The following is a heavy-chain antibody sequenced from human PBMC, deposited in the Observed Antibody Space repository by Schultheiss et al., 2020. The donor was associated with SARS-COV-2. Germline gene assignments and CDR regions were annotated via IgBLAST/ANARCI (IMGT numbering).Heavy chain of an antibody. CDR2: IYYSGST. CDR1: GGSISSYY. D-gene: IGHD5-18*01. Sequence: SQTLSLTCTVSGGSISSYYWSWIRQPPGKGLEWIGYIYYSGSTNYNPSLKSRVTISVDTSKNQFSLKLSSVTAADTAVYYCARLRAGYSYGFDPWGQGTLVTVSS. CDR3: ARLRAGYSYGFDP. J-gene: IGHJ5*02. V-gene: IGHV4-59*08.